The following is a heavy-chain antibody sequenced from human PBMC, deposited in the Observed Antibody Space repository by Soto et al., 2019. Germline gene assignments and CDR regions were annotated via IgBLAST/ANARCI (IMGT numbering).Heavy chain of an antibody. CDR1: GGTFSSYA. CDR3: ARDQSSGVVISLYYYYYGMDV. J-gene: IGHJ6*02. Sequence: ASVKVSCKASGGTFSSYAISWVRQAPGQGLEWMGGIIPIFGTANYAQKFQGRVTITADESTSTAYMELSSLRSEDTAVYYCARDQSSGVVISLYYYYYGMDVWGQGTTVTVSS. D-gene: IGHD3-3*01. V-gene: IGHV1-69*13. CDR2: IIPIFGTA.